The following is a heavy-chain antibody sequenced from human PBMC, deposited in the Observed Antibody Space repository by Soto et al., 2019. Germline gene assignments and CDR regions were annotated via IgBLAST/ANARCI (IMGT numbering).Heavy chain of an antibody. CDR2: IYYSGST. CDR3: ASTSCAGGSCYPRDYYGMDV. D-gene: IGHD2-15*01. J-gene: IGHJ6*02. Sequence: QVQLQESGPGLVKPSQTLSLTCTVSGGSISSGDYHWSWIRQPPGKGLEWIAYIYYSGSTDHNSSLKSRVTMAVATSKNTFSLQLSSVTAADTAVYYFASTSCAGGSCYPRDYYGMDVWGQGTTVTVSS. CDR1: GGSISSGDYH. V-gene: IGHV4-30-4*01.